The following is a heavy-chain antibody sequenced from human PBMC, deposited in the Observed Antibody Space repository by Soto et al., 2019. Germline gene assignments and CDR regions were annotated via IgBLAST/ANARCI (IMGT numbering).Heavy chain of an antibody. D-gene: IGHD4-17*01. V-gene: IGHV3-23*01. CDR1: GFTFSSYA. Sequence: PGGSLRLSCAASGFTFSSYAMSWVRQAPGKGLEWVSAISGSGGSTYYADSVKGRFTISRDNSKNTLYLQMNSLRAEDTAVYYCAKGFDYGDYVPPSVEYWGQGTLVTVSS. CDR2: ISGSGGST. CDR3: AKGFDYGDYVPPSVEY. J-gene: IGHJ4*02.